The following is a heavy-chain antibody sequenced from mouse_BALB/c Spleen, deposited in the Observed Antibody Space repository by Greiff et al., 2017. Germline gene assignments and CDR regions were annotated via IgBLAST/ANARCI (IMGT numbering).Heavy chain of an antibody. CDR1: GFSLTSSG. Sequence: VQLEESGPGLVAPSQSLSITCTVSGFSLTSSGVHWFRQTPGKGLEWLGSIWAGGSTNYNSALMPRLNISKDNSKSQVFLKMNSLQTDDTAMYCCARDQGYWGQGTLVTVSA. D-gene: IGHD3-2*02. V-gene: IGHV2-9*02. CDR3: ARDQGY. J-gene: IGHJ3*01. CDR2: IWAGGST.